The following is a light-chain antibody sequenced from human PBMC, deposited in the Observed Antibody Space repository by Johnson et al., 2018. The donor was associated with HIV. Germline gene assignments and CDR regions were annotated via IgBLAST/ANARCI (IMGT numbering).Light chain of an antibody. V-gene: IGLV1-51*01. CDR2: DND. J-gene: IGLJ1*01. CDR3: GTWDSSLSENV. CDR1: NSNIGKSS. Sequence: QSVLTQPPSVSAAPGQKVTISCSGSNSNIGKSSVSWYQQFPGTAPQLLIYDNDKRPSGIPDRFSGSKSGTSATLGITGLQPGDEADYYCGTWDSSLSENVFGTGTKVTVL.